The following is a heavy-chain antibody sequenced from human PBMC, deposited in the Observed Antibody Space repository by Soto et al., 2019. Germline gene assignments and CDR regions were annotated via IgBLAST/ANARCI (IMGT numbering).Heavy chain of an antibody. CDR1: GFTFSSYA. D-gene: IGHD3-3*01. Sequence: GGSLRLSCAASGFTFSSYAMQWVRQAPGKGLEWVAVISYDGSNKNYADSVKGRFTISRDNSKNTLYLQMNSLRAEDTAVYYCARGYDFWSGYYYPYGMDVWGQGTTVTVSS. CDR3: ARGYDFWSGYYYPYGMDV. CDR2: ISYDGSNK. V-gene: IGHV3-30-3*01. J-gene: IGHJ6*02.